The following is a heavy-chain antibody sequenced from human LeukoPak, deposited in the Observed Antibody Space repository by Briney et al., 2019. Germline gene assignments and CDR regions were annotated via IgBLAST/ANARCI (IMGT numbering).Heavy chain of an antibody. Sequence: GGSLRLSCAASGFTFSSYGMHWVRQAPGKGLEWVAVIWYDGSNKYYADSVKGRFTISRDNSKNTLYLQMNSLRAEDTAVYYCAKEFRSDFWSGYYFRGVDAFDIWGQGTMVTVSS. CDR1: GFTFSSYG. V-gene: IGHV3-33*06. D-gene: IGHD3-3*01. CDR3: AKEFRSDFWSGYYFRGVDAFDI. J-gene: IGHJ3*02. CDR2: IWYDGSNK.